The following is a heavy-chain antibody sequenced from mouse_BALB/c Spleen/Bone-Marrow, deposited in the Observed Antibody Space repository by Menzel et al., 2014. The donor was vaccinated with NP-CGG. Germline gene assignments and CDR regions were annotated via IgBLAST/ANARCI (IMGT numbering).Heavy chain of an antibody. Sequence: QVQLQQSGAELMKPGASVKISCKATGYTFSSYWIEWVKQRPGHGLEWIGEILPGSGSTNCNERFKGKATFTADTSSNTAYMQLSSLTSEDSAVYYCARWDYWYFDVWGAGTTVTVSS. V-gene: IGHV1-9*01. CDR3: ARWDYWYFDV. J-gene: IGHJ1*01. CDR1: GYTFSSYW. CDR2: ILPGSGST. D-gene: IGHD4-1*01.